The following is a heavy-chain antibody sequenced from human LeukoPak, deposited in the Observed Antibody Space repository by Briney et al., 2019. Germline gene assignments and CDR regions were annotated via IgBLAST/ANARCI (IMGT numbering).Heavy chain of an antibody. CDR3: AILTGQQLGSNFDY. Sequence: PGGSLRLSCAASGFAFSTYAMSWVRQAPGKGLEWVSTITGSGGSTYYADSVKGRFTISRDNSKNTLYLQMNSLRAEDTAVYYCAILTGQQLGSNFDYWGQGTLVTVSS. D-gene: IGHD6-13*01. V-gene: IGHV3-23*01. J-gene: IGHJ4*02. CDR2: ITGSGGST. CDR1: GFAFSTYA.